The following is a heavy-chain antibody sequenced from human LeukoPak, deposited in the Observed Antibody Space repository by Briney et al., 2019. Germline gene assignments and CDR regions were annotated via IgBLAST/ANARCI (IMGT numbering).Heavy chain of an antibody. CDR2: ISGSGSTI. CDR3: ARDLSAANARVRGVTDDH. D-gene: IGHD3-10*01. CDR1: GFTFSDYY. J-gene: IGHJ4*02. Sequence: GGSLRLSCAASGFTFSDYYMSWIRQAPGKGLEWVSYISGSGSTIYYADSVKGRFTISRDNAKNSLYLQMNSLRAEDTAVYYCARDLSAANARVRGVTDDHWGQGTLVTVSS. V-gene: IGHV3-11*04.